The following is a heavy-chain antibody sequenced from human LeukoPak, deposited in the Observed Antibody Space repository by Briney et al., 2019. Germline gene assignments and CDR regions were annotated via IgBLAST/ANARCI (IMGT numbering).Heavy chain of an antibody. D-gene: IGHD3-16*01. J-gene: IGHJ5*02. V-gene: IGHV1-46*01. CDR3: ARDDREVIPSIDYDSP. CDR2: INPSGGST. CDR1: GYTFTSYY. Sequence: EASVTVSCTASGYTFTSYYMHWVRQAPGQGLEWMGIINPSGGSTSYAQKFQGRVTMTRDTSTSTVYMELSSLRSEDTAVYYCARDDREVIPSIDYDSPWGQGTLVTVSS.